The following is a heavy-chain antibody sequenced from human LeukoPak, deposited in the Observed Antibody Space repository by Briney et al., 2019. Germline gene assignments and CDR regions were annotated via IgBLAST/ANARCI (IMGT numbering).Heavy chain of an antibody. CDR2: IYYSGST. CDR3: ARDRRAYYYDSSGYRNAFDI. CDR1: GGSFSGYY. V-gene: IGHV4-59*01. Sequence: SETLSLTCAVYGGSFSGYYWSWIRQPPGKGLEWIGYIYYSGSTNYNPSLKSRVTISVDTSKNQFSLKLSSVTAADAAVYYCARDRRAYYYDSSGYRNAFDIWGQGTMVTVSS. D-gene: IGHD3-22*01. J-gene: IGHJ3*02.